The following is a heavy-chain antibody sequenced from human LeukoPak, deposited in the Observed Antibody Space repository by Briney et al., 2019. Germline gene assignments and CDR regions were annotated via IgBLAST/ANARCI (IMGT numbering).Heavy chain of an antibody. CDR2: ISYDGSNK. V-gene: IGHV3-30*04. Sequence: PGGSLRLSCAASGFTFSSYAMHWVRQAPGKGLEWVAVISYDGSNKYYADSVKGPFTISRDNSKNTLYLQMNSLRAEDRAVYYCARDTSGYHSYFDYWGQGTLVTVSS. CDR1: GFTFSSYA. J-gene: IGHJ4*02. D-gene: IGHD3-22*01. CDR3: ARDTSGYHSYFDY.